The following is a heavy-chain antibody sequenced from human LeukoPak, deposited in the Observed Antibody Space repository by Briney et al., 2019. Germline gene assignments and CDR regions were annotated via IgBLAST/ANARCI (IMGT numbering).Heavy chain of an antibody. CDR3: ARPGGYCSSTSCYIYFDY. Sequence: SETLSLTCTVSGGSISSYYWGWIRQPPGKGLEWIGSIYYSGNTYYNPSLKSRVTISVDTSKNQFSLKLSSVTAADTAVYYCARPGGYCSSTSCYIYFDYWGQGTLVTVSS. V-gene: IGHV4-39*01. CDR2: IYYSGNT. D-gene: IGHD2-2*02. J-gene: IGHJ4*02. CDR1: GGSISSYY.